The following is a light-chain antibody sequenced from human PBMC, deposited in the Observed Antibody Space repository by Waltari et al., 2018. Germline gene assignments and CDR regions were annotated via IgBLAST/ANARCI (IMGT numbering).Light chain of an antibody. CDR1: QRIGND. J-gene: IGKJ1*01. CDR2: DAS. Sequence: EIVLTQSPATLSLSPGERATLSCRASQRIGNDLAWYQHKPGQAPRLLISDASNRADGIPARFSGSGSETYFTLTISSLEPEDLAIYYCQQRNLWPRTFGQGTKVAIK. CDR3: QQRNLWPRT. V-gene: IGKV3-11*01.